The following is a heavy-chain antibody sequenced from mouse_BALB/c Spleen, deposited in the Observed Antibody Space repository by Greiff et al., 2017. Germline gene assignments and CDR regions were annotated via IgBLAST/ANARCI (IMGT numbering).Heavy chain of an antibody. D-gene: IGHD1-1*01. CDR2: IYPGDGDT. V-gene: IGHV1-82*01. CDR1: GYAFSSSW. CDR3: ARYDYDGSSRYAMDY. Sequence: VQLQQSGPELVKPGASVKISCTASGYAFSSSWMNWVQQRPGQGLEWIGRIYPGDGDTNYNGKFKGKATLTADKSSSTAYMQLSSLTSVDSAVYFCARYDYDGSSRYAMDYWGQGTSVTVSS. J-gene: IGHJ4*01.